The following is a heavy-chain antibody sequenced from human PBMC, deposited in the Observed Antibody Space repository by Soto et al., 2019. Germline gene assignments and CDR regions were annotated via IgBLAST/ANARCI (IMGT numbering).Heavy chain of an antibody. D-gene: IGHD5-12*01. CDR2: IYYSGST. J-gene: IGHJ5*02. Sequence: ERLCLTGLVSGGSISSSSYYWGWIRQPPGKGLEWIGSIYYSGSTYYNPSLKSRVTISVDTSKNQFSLKLSSVTAADTAVFYCARHRASNWFDPWGQGTLVTVS. CDR1: GGSISSSSYY. V-gene: IGHV4-39*01. CDR3: ARHRASNWFDP.